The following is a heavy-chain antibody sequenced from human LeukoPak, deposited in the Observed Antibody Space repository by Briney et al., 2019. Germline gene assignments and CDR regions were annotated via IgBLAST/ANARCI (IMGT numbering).Heavy chain of an antibody. D-gene: IGHD3-3*01. CDR2: ISAYNGNT. CDR3: ARRGAFWSGYYTKNDFDY. V-gene: IGHV1-18*01. CDR1: GYTFTSYG. Sequence: ASVKVSCKASGYTFTSYGISWVRQAPGRGLEWMGWISAYNGNTNYAQKLQGRVTMTTDTSTSTAYMELRSLRSDDTAVYYCARRGAFWSGYYTKNDFDYWGQGTLVTVSS. J-gene: IGHJ4*02.